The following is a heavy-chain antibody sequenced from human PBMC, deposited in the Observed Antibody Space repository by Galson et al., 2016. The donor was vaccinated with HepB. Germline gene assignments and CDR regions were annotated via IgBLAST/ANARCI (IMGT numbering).Heavy chain of an antibody. J-gene: IGHJ4*02. D-gene: IGHD3-3*01. CDR2: IYSGGST. V-gene: IGHV3-53*04. Sequence: SLRLSCAASGFTVSSNYMTWVRQDPGKGLEWVSVIYSGGSTFYADSVKGRFTIYSHNSQNTLYLQMDSLRAEDTAVYYCICELGVVIRRHYWGQGTLVTVSS. CDR3: ICELGVVIRRHY. CDR1: GFTVSSNY.